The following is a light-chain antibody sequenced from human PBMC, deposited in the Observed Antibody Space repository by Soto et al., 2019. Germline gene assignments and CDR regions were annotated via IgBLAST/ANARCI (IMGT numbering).Light chain of an antibody. CDR2: GAS. J-gene: IGKJ5*01. CDR1: QSVNSN. Sequence: ENVMTQSPATLSVYQGERATLSCRASQSVNSNLAWYQQKPGQAPRLLIYGASSRATDIPGRFSGSGSGTEFTLTISSLQSEDSAVYHCQQYDNWPITFGQGTRLEIK. CDR3: QQYDNWPIT. V-gene: IGKV3-15*01.